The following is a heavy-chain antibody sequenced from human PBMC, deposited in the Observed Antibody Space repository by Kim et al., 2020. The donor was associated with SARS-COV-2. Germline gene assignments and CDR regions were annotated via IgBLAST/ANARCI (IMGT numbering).Heavy chain of an antibody. CDR1: GYTFTGYY. J-gene: IGHJ3*02. V-gene: IGHV1-2*02. D-gene: IGHD3-16*01. Sequence: ASVKVSCKASGYTFTGYYMHWVRQAPGQGLEWIGWINPNSGGTNYAQKFQGRVTMNRDTSISPAYMELSRLRSDTTAVYYCARVVPRGGSLNDAFEIWVQGTMVTVSS. CDR3: ARVVPRGGSLNDAFEI. CDR2: INPNSGGT.